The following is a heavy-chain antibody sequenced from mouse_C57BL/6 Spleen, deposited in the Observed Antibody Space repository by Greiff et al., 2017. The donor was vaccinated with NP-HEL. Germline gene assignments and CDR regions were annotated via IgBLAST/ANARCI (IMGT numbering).Heavy chain of an antibody. CDR3: ASPYYYGSSYWFAY. D-gene: IGHD1-1*01. CDR2: INPNNGGT. V-gene: IGHV1-22*01. Sequence: VHVKQSGPELVKPGASVKMSCKASGYTFTDYNMHWVKQSHGKSLEWIGYINPNNGGTSYNQKFKGKATLTVNKSSSTAYMELRSLTSEDSAVYYCASPYYYGSSYWFAYWGQGTLVTVSA. CDR1: GYTFTDYN. J-gene: IGHJ3*01.